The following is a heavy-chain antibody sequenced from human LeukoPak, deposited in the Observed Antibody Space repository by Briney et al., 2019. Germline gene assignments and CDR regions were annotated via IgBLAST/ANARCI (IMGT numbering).Heavy chain of an antibody. V-gene: IGHV3-48*03. J-gene: IGHJ4*02. Sequence: GGSLRLSCAASGFTFSSYEMTWVRQAPGKGLEWVSYISSSGSTIYYADSVKGRFTISRDNAKNSLYLQMNSLRAEDTTVYYCARDIRGYTDYWGQGTLVTVSS. CDR1: GFTFSSYE. CDR2: ISSSGSTI. D-gene: IGHD5-18*01. CDR3: ARDIRGYTDY.